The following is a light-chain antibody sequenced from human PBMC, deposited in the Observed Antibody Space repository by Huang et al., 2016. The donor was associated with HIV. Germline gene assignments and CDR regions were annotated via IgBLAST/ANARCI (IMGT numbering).Light chain of an antibody. CDR1: QSVSDK. CDR3: QQYKVWLYT. J-gene: IGKJ2*01. Sequence: EVVMAQSPVTLSLSPGERATLTCRASQSVSDKLAWYQQKPGQAPRILIYGASIRATGIPARFSGGGSGTEFTLTISSLQSEDFAVYYCQQYKVWLYTFGQGTNLEMK. V-gene: IGKV3-15*01. CDR2: GAS.